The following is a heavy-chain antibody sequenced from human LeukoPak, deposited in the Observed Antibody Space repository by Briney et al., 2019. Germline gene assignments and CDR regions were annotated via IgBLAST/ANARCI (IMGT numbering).Heavy chain of an antibody. Sequence: GSLRLSCAASGFTFSDYYMSWIRQAPGKGLEWVSYISSSGSTIYYADSVKGRFTISRDNAKNSLYLQMNSLRAEDTAMYYCARDMTTTWSGPDAFDIWGQGTMVTVSS. V-gene: IGHV3-11*04. D-gene: IGHD3-3*01. CDR3: ARDMTTTWSGPDAFDI. CDR1: GFTFSDYY. CDR2: ISSSGSTI. J-gene: IGHJ3*02.